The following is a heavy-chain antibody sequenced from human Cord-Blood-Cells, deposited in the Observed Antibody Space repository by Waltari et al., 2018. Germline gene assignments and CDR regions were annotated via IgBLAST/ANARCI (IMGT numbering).Heavy chain of an antibody. CDR3: ASGIAAAGTEYFQH. V-gene: IGHV4-39*01. Sequence: QLQLQESGPGLVKPSETLSLTCTVSGGSISSSSYYWGWIRQPPGKGLEWIGSIYYSGITYYHPSLKSRVTISVDTSKNQFSLKLSSVTAADTAVYYCASGIAAAGTEYFQHWGQGTLVTVSS. J-gene: IGHJ1*01. D-gene: IGHD6-13*01. CDR1: GGSISSSSYY. CDR2: IYYSGIT.